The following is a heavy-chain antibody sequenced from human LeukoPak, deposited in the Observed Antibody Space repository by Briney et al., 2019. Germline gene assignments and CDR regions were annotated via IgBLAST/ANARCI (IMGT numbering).Heavy chain of an antibody. D-gene: IGHD1/OR15-1a*01. J-gene: IGHJ3*02. CDR1: GFSFEEYA. V-gene: IGHV3-9*01. CDR2: ITWNSGNE. CDR3: VLPHRFLGELEHAFDI. Sequence: PGGSLRLSCATSGFSFEEYAMHWVRQAPGKGLEWVAGITWNSGNEGYADSVRGRFTISRDDAKKSVYLQMNNLKVDDTALYFCVLPHRFLGELEHAFDIWGRGTMVTVSS.